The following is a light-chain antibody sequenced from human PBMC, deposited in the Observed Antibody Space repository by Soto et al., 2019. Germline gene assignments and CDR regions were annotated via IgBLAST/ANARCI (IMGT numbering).Light chain of an antibody. CDR3: QQSYSTPT. CDR1: QRISSY. CDR2: AAS. V-gene: IGKV1-39*01. Sequence: DIQMTQSPSSLSASVGDRVTITCRASQRISSYLNWYQQKPGKAPKLLIYAASSLQSGVPSRFSGSGSGTDFTLTNSSLQPEDIATYYCQQSYSTPTFGPGTKVDIK. J-gene: IGKJ3*01.